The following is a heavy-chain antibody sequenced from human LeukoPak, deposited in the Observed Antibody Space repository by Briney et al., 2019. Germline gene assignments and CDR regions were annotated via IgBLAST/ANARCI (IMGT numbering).Heavy chain of an antibody. CDR2: IYYSGST. CDR3: ARGQKYRSGYTVTELGSGYFDY. CDR1: GGSISSRSYY. J-gene: IGHJ4*02. Sequence: SETLSLTCTVSGGSISSRSYYWGWIRQPPGKGLEWIGSIYYSGSTYYNPSLKSRVTISVDTSKNQFSLRLSSVTAADTAVYYCARGQKYRSGYTVTELGSGYFDYWGQGPLVTVSS. D-gene: IGHD5-18*01. V-gene: IGHV4-39*07.